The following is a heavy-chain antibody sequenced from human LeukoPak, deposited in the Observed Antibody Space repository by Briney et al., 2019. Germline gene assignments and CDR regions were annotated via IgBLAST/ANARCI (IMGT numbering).Heavy chain of an antibody. V-gene: IGHV3-9*01. CDR2: ISWNSGSI. J-gene: IGHJ4*02. Sequence: GGSLRLSCAASGFTFDDYAMHWARQAPGKGLEWVSGISWNSGSIGYADSVKGRFTISRDNAKNSLYLQMNSLRAEDTALYYCAKDSAAAGLYYFDYWGQGTLVTVSS. D-gene: IGHD6-13*01. CDR3: AKDSAAAGLYYFDY. CDR1: GFTFDDYA.